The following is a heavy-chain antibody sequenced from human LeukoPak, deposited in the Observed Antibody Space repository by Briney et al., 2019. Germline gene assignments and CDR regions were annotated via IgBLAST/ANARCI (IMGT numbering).Heavy chain of an antibody. CDR1: GGSVCSGSYY. CDR3: ARDGHY. Sequence: PSETLSLTCTDSGGSVCSGSYYWSWIRQPPGKGLEWIGYIYQSGGTNYNPSLKSRVTISVDTSKNQFSLRLSSVIAADTAVYYCARDGHYWGQGTLVTVSS. CDR2: IYQSGGT. V-gene: IGHV4-61*01. J-gene: IGHJ4*02.